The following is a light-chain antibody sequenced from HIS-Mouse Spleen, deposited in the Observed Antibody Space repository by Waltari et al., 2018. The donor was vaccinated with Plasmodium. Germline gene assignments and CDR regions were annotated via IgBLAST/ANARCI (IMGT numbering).Light chain of an antibody. CDR2: YYSDSDK. J-gene: IGLJ3*02. CDR1: SDINVGSYT. V-gene: IGLV5-37*01. Sequence: QPVLTQPPSSSASPGESARLTCTLPSDINVGSYTIYCYQQKPGSPPRYLLYYYSDSDKGQGSGVPSRCSGSKDASANTGILLISGLQSEDEADYYCMIWPSNASGVFGGGTKLTVL. CDR3: MIWPSNASGV.